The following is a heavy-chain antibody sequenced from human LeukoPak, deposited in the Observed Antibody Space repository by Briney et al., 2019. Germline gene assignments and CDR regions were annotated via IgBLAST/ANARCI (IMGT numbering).Heavy chain of an antibody. J-gene: IGHJ1*01. D-gene: IGHD4-17*01. CDR2: IFHSGST. CDR1: GYSISSGYY. V-gene: IGHV4-38-2*02. Sequence: SETLSLTCTVSGYSISSGYYWGWIRQPPGKGLEWIASIFHSGSTYYNPSLKSRVTISVDTSKNQFSLKLSSVTAADTAVYYCARDGDGEKHFQHWGQGTLVTVSS. CDR3: ARDGDGEKHFQH.